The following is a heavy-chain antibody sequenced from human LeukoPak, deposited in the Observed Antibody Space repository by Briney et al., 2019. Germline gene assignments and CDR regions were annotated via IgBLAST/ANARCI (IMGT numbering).Heavy chain of an antibody. CDR1: GITFRSSS. CDR3: AQPDF. CDR2: IRFDGSTK. V-gene: IGHV3-30*02. J-gene: IGHJ4*02. Sequence: GGSRRLSCVASGITFRSSSMHWVRQAPGKGLEWLAFIRFDGSTKYYADSVKGRFTVSRDNSKSTLYLQMNSLRDEDTAVYYCAQPDFWGQGTLVTVSS.